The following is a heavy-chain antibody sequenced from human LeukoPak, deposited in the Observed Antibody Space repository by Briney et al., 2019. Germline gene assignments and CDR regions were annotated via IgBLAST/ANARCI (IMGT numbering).Heavy chain of an antibody. J-gene: IGHJ4*02. CDR2: IKQDGSEK. Sequence: GGSLRLSCAASGFTFSSYWMSWVRQAPGKGLEWVAIIKQDGSEKYYVDSVKGRFTISRDNAKNSLYLQMNSLRAEDTVVYYCARVDSYGFFDYWGQRTLVTVSS. CDR3: ARVDSYGFFDY. CDR1: GFTFSSYW. D-gene: IGHD5-18*01. V-gene: IGHV3-7*01.